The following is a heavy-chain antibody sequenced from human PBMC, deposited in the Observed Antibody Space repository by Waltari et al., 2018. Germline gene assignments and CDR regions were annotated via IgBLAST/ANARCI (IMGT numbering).Heavy chain of an antibody. Sequence: EVQLLESGGGLVQPGGSLRLSCAASGFPLSTYAMTWARQAPGKGLEWVSLIYGGGSPTHYADSVKGRFTISRDDSKNTLFLEMNSLRVEDTAVYYCAKDLRDYSNDYWGQGTLVTVSS. CDR3: AKDLRDYSNDY. CDR1: GFPLSTYA. J-gene: IGHJ4*02. V-gene: IGHV3-23*03. CDR2: IYGGGSPT. D-gene: IGHD4-4*01.